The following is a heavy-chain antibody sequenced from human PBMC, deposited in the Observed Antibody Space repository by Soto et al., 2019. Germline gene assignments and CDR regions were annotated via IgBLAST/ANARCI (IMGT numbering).Heavy chain of an antibody. J-gene: IGHJ3*01. CDR3: ARGHEYGGNSDASDV. CDR2: ILPFFGTA. D-gene: IGHD4-17*01. V-gene: IGHV1-69*13. Sequence: QVHLVQSGAEVKKPGSSVKVSCKYSGGTFRTESINWVRQAPGQGLEWMGGILPFFGTADYAPRFQGRVTIIADGATTTAYMASRSLSSQDTAVYFFARGHEYGGNSDASDVWGQGTMVTVSS. CDR1: GGTFRTES.